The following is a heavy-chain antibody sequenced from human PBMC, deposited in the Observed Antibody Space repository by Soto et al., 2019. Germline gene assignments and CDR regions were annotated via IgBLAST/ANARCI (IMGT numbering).Heavy chain of an antibody. V-gene: IGHV3-48*01. CDR1: GFTFSTYS. Sequence: EVQLVESGGGLVQPGVSLRLSCAASGFTFSTYSMNWVRQAPGKGLEWISYITKSSRTIYYADSVKGRFTISRDNAKNSLYLQMNSLRAEDTSVCYCTRDHGYGYGMDVWGQGTTVTVSS. J-gene: IGHJ6*02. CDR2: ITKSSRTI. D-gene: IGHD5-12*01. CDR3: TRDHGYGYGMDV.